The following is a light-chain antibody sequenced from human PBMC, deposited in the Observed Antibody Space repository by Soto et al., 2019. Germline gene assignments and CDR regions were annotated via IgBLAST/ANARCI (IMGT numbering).Light chain of an antibody. CDR1: QNINNY. V-gene: IGKV1-33*01. Sequence: MHIAQATCFLSACRGIIITITFQSSQNINNYLNWYQQKPGRAPKLLIYDASNLEAGVPSRFRGIGSGTDFTFTLSRLQSEDIAPHFCQQHANLPTIAQGTRLEIK. CDR2: DAS. J-gene: IGKJ5*01. CDR3: QQHANLPT.